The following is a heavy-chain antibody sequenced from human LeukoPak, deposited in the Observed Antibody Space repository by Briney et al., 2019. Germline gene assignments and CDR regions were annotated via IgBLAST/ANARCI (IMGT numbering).Heavy chain of an antibody. CDR1: GFTFSSYA. Sequence: TGGSLRLSCAASGFTFSSYAMHWVRQAPGKGLEWVAVISYDGSNKYYADSVKGRFTISRDNSKNTLYLQMNSLRAEDTAVYYCAKDPLGGILTGYYYFDYWGQGTLVTVSS. D-gene: IGHD3-9*01. J-gene: IGHJ4*02. CDR3: AKDPLGGILTGYYYFDY. CDR2: ISYDGSNK. V-gene: IGHV3-30*04.